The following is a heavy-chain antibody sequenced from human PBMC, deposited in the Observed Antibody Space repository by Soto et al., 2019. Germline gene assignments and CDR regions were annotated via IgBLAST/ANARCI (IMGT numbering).Heavy chain of an antibody. CDR3: AREYYGSGSYYAHIDYYYGMDV. Sequence: QVQLVESGGGVVQPGRSLRLSCAASGFTFSSYAMHWVRQAPGKGLEWVAVISYDGSNKYYADSVKGRFTISRDNSKNTLYLQMNSLRAEDTAVYYCAREYYGSGSYYAHIDYYYGMDVWGQGTTVTVSS. J-gene: IGHJ6*02. V-gene: IGHV3-30-3*01. CDR1: GFTFSSYA. CDR2: ISYDGSNK. D-gene: IGHD3-10*01.